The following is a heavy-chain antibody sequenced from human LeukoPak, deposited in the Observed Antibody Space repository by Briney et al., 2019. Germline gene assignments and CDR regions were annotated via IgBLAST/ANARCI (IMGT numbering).Heavy chain of an antibody. Sequence: ASETLSLTCAVYGGSFSGYYWSWIRQPPGKGLEWIGEINHSGSTNYNPSLKSRVTISVDRSKNQFSLKLSSVTAADTAVYYCARAYGDYGFDYWGQGTLVTVSS. V-gene: IGHV4-34*01. CDR1: GGSFSGYY. D-gene: IGHD4-17*01. CDR3: ARAYGDYGFDY. J-gene: IGHJ4*02. CDR2: INHSGST.